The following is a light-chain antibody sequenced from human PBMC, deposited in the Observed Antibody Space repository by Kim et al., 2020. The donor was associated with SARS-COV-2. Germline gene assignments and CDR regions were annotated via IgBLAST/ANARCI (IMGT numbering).Light chain of an antibody. CDR2: ATS. V-gene: IGKV3-20*01. CDR1: QSIYSSF. CDR3: QQYASLAWT. J-gene: IGKJ1*01. Sequence: SPGERATLSCRASQSIYSSFLAWYQQQPGQSPRLLIYATSNRAAGISDRFSGSRSGTDFTLTVSRLEPEDFAVYYCQQYASLAWTFGQGTKVDIK.